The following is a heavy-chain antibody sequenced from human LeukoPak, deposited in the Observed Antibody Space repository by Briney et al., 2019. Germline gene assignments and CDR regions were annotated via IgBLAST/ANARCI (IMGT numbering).Heavy chain of an antibody. Sequence: PSETLSLTCTVSGGSTSSHYWSWIRQPPGKGLEWIGYIYYSGSTNYNPSLKSRVTISVDTSKNQFSLKLSSVTAADTAVYYCASATVTTWYNWFDPWGQGTLVTVSS. V-gene: IGHV4-59*11. J-gene: IGHJ5*02. CDR3: ASATVTTWYNWFDP. D-gene: IGHD4-11*01. CDR1: GGSTSSHY. CDR2: IYYSGST.